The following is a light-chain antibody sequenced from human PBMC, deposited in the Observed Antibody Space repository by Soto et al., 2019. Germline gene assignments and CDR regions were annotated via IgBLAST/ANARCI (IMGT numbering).Light chain of an antibody. V-gene: IGLV2-8*01. CDR3: TSYVGNDIWV. CDR2: EVT. Sequence: QSALTQPPSASGSPGQSVTISCTGTSSDVGGYNYVSWYQQHPGKVPKLMIYEVTKRPSGVPDRFSGSKSGNTASLTVSGLQAEDEADYYCTSYVGNDIWVFGGGTKVTVL. CDR1: SSDVGGYNY. J-gene: IGLJ3*02.